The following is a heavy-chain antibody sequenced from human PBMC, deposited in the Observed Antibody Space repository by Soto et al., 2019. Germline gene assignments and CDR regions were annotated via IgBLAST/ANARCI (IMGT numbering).Heavy chain of an antibody. D-gene: IGHD3-16*01. CDR1: GYTFTSSG. V-gene: IGHV1-8*01. CDR2: MNPINGNT. Sequence: QVQLMQSGAEVRETGASVKVSCKASGYTFTSSGINWVRQATGQGLEWRGWMNPINGNTGFAQTFQGRLTMTSNTSISTAYMELRGLTSEYTAVYYFAIGWDLHLGELCHFWGQGALVTVSS. CDR3: AIGWDLHLGELCHF. J-gene: IGHJ4*02.